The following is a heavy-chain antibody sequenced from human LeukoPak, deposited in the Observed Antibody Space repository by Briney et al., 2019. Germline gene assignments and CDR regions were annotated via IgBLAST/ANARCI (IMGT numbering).Heavy chain of an antibody. Sequence: GGSLRLSCAASGFTFSSYAMSWVRQAPGKGLEWVSAISGSGGSTYYADSVKGRFTISRDNSKNMAYLQMNSLRPDDTAVYFCARTREKWQVLDYWGQRTLVTVSS. CDR1: GFTFSSYA. CDR3: ARTREKWQVLDY. CDR2: ISGSGGST. D-gene: IGHD6-19*01. J-gene: IGHJ4*02. V-gene: IGHV3-23*01.